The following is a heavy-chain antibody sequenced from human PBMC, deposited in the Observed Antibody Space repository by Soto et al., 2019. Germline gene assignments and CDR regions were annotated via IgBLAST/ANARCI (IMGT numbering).Heavy chain of an antibody. D-gene: IGHD3-22*01. Sequence: GGSLRLSCAASGFTVSSNYMSWVRQAPGKGLEWVSVIYSGGSTYYADSVKGRFTISRDNSKNTLYLQMNSLRAEDTAVYYCARAPNYYDSSGQFAYWGQGTLVPVSS. CDR2: IYSGGST. CDR1: GFTVSSNY. CDR3: ARAPNYYDSSGQFAY. J-gene: IGHJ4*02. V-gene: IGHV3-66*01.